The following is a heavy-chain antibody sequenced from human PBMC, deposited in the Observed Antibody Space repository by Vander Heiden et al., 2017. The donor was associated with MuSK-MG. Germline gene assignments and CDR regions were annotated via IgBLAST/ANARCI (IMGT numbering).Heavy chain of an antibody. CDR1: GFTFSSYA. CDR3: GGWGGGYYDSSGYFRDAFDI. V-gene: IGHV3-23*04. Sequence: EVQLVESGGGLVQPGGSLRLSCAASGFTFSSYAMTGVPQAPGKGRGWVSGIWGGGGATTTAVPGKGRFHIPKKNSKNTLFSEMNRRRAEARAVNSCGGWGGGYYDSSGYFRDAFDIWGQGTMVTVSS. CDR2: IWGGGGAT. D-gene: IGHD3-22*01. J-gene: IGHJ3*02.